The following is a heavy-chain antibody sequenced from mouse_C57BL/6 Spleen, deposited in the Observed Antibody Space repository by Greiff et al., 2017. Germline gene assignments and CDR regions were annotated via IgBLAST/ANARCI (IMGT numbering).Heavy chain of an antibody. CDR1: GFTFSSYG. D-gene: IGHD1-1*01. CDR2: ISSGGSYT. V-gene: IGHV5-6*02. CDR3: ARRRGTTVVAPFAY. J-gene: IGHJ3*01. Sequence: EVKLVESGGDLVKPGGSLKLSCAASGFTFSSYGMSWVRQTPDKRLGWVATISSGGSYTYYPDSVKGRFTISRDNAKNTLYLQMSSLKSEDTAMYYCARRRGTTVVAPFAYWGQGTLVTVSA.